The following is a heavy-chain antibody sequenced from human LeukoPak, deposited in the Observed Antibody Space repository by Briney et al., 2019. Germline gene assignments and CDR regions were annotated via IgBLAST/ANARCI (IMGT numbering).Heavy chain of an antibody. CDR2: IYYSGSA. CDR3: ARLDYYDSSGTFDY. D-gene: IGHD3-22*01. Sequence: SETLSLTCTVSGXSISSSSYYWGWIRQPPGKGLEWLRSIYYSGSAYYNPSLKSRVTISVDTSKNQFSLKLSSVTAADTAVYYCARLDYYDSSGTFDYWGQGTLVTVSS. CDR1: GXSISSSSYY. V-gene: IGHV4-39*01. J-gene: IGHJ4*02.